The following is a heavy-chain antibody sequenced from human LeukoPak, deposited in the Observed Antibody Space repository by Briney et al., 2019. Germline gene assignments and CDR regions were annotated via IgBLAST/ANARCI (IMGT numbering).Heavy chain of an antibody. D-gene: IGHD3-22*01. V-gene: IGHV1-46*01. CDR3: ARDAVYYHDSSGYWYYFDY. CDR1: GYTFTSYY. J-gene: IGHJ4*02. Sequence: ASVKVSCKASGYTFTSYYMHWVRQAPGQGLEWMGIINPSGGSTSYAQKFQGRVTMTRDTSTSTVYMELSSLRSEDTAVYHCARDAVYYHDSSGYWYYFDYWGQGTLVTVSS. CDR2: INPSGGST.